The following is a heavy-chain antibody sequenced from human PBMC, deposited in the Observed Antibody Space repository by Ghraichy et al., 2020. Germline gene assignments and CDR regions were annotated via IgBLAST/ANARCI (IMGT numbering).Heavy chain of an antibody. Sequence: SKTLSLTCAVYGGSFSGYYWTWIRQSPGKGLEWIGEINHSGSTNYNPSPKSRITISVDTSKNQFSLRLSSLTAADTAVYYCARGGGYCGSTSCYTDSWGQGTLVTVSS. J-gene: IGHJ4*02. CDR3: ARGGGYCGSTSCYTDS. CDR1: GGSFSGYY. CDR2: INHSGST. D-gene: IGHD2-2*02. V-gene: IGHV4-34*01.